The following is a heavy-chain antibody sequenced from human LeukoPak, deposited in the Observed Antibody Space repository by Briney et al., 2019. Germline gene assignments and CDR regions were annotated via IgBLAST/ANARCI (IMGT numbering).Heavy chain of an antibody. CDR2: IRQDGSEK. V-gene: IGHV3-7*04. CDR1: GFTFSSYG. D-gene: IGHD4-17*01. Sequence: GGSLRLSCAASGFTFSSYGMNWVRQAPGKGLEWVANIRQDGSEKYYVDSVKGRFTISRDNAMNSLYLQMNNLRAEDTALYYCARGARTTVPLDYWGQGTLVTVSS. CDR3: ARGARTTVPLDY. J-gene: IGHJ4*02.